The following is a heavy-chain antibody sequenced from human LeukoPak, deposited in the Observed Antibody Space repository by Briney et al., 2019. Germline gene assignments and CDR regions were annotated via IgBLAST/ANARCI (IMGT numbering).Heavy chain of an antibody. CDR3: AKGFSVLASNHYFYYYGMDV. J-gene: IGHJ6*02. Sequence: PGGSLRLSCAASGMTFDDYAMHWVRRAPGKGLEWVSLISGDGGSTYYADSVKGRFTISRDNSKNSLYLQMTNLRTEDTALYYCAKGFSVLASNHYFYYYGMDVWGQGTTVNVSS. D-gene: IGHD3-3*01. CDR1: GMTFDDYA. V-gene: IGHV3-43*02. CDR2: ISGDGGST.